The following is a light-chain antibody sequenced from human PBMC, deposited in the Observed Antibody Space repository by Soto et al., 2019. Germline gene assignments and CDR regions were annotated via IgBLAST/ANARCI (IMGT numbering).Light chain of an antibody. CDR3: QQYDTLLT. Sequence: DIQMIQSPSSLSASVGDRVTITCQASQDISNYLNWYQQKPGKAPKLLIYGASNLETGVPSRFSGSGSGTDFTFTISSLQPEDFATYYCQQYDTLLTFGGGTKVEIK. V-gene: IGKV1-33*01. CDR1: QDISNY. CDR2: GAS. J-gene: IGKJ4*01.